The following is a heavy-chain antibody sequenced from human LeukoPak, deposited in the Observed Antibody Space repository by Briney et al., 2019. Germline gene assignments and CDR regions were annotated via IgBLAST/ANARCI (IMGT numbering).Heavy chain of an antibody. J-gene: IGHJ4*02. V-gene: IGHV4-59*01. CDR1: GGSISSYY. D-gene: IGHD2-21*02. CDR3: ARYGGDYGRFDY. CDR2: IYYSGST. Sequence: SETLSLTCTVSGGSISSYYWSWIRQPPGKGLEWIGYIYYSGSTNYNPSLKSRVTISVDTSKNQFSLKLSSVTAADTAVYYCARYGGDYGRFDYWGQGTLVTVSS.